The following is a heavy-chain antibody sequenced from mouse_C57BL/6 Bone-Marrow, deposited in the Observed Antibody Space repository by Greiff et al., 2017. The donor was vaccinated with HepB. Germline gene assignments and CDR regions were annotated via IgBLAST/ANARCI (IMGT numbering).Heavy chain of an antibody. D-gene: IGHD1-1*01. J-gene: IGHJ1*03. Sequence: VKLQQSGAELARPGASVKLSCKASGYTFTSYGISWVKQRTGQGLEWIGEIYPRSGNTYYNEKFQGKATLTADKSSSTAYMELRSLTSEDSAVYFCALCSRWYFDVWGTGTTVTVSS. CDR3: ALCSRWYFDV. V-gene: IGHV1-81*01. CDR2: IYPRSGNT. CDR1: GYTFTSYG.